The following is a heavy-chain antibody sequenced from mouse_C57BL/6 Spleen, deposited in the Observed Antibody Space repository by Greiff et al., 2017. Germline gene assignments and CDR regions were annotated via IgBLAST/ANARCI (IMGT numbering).Heavy chain of an antibody. CDR2: IYPGGGYT. CDR1: GYTFTNYW. D-gene: IGHD4-1*01. J-gene: IGHJ1*03. Sequence: QVQLQQSGAELVRPGTSVKMSCKASGYTFTNYWIGWAKQRPGHGLEWIGDIYPGGGYTNYNEKFKGKDTLTADKSSSTAYMQFSSLTSEDSAIYYCARKGNWDGYFDVWGTGTTVTVSS. V-gene: IGHV1-63*01. CDR3: ARKGNWDGYFDV.